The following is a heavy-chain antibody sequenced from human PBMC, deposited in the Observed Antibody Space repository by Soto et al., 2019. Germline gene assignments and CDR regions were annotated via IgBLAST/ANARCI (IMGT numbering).Heavy chain of an antibody. CDR3: VTAPTDYGDHY. J-gene: IGHJ4*02. D-gene: IGHD4-17*01. CDR1: GFIFSNYA. Sequence: PGGSRRLSCAASGFIFSNYAMNWARQAPGKGLELVSFMGGSRNDFITKYVDSVKGRFTISRDNSKNTLYLQMSSLRAEDTAVYYCVTAPTDYGDHYSGQGTLVTVSS. V-gene: IGHV3-23*01. CDR2: MGGSRNDFIT.